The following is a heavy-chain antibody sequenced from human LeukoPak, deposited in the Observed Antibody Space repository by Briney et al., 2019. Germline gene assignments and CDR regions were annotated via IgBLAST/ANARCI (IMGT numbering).Heavy chain of an antibody. Sequence: GGSLRLSCAASGFTFSTSGMHWVRQAPGKGLEWVALIWYDGSNEYADSVKGRFTISRDNSKNTLYLQMNSLRAEDTAVYHCAKDQGANYYYHMDVWGKGATVTVSS. CDR3: AKDQGANYYYHMDV. D-gene: IGHD4/OR15-4a*01. V-gene: IGHV3-33*06. CDR1: GFTFSTSG. J-gene: IGHJ6*03. CDR2: IWYDGSNE.